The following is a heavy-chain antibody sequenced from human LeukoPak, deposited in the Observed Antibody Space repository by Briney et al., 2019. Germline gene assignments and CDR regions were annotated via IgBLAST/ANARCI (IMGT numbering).Heavy chain of an antibody. V-gene: IGHV3-33*01. CDR2: IWYDGSNK. Sequence: GGSLRLSCVASGFTFSSFGMHWVRQAPGKGLEWVSIIWYDGSNKYYADSVKGRFTVSRDNSKNTLYLQVNSLRAEDTAVYYCVRDRGTTSSAGYYFDTWGQGALVTVSS. J-gene: IGHJ4*02. D-gene: IGHD6-6*01. CDR1: GFTFSSFG. CDR3: VRDRGTTSSAGYYFDT.